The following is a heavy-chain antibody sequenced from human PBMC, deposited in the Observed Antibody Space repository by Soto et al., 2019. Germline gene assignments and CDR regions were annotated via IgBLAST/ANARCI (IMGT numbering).Heavy chain of an antibody. J-gene: IGHJ4*02. CDR1: GFTFISYW. V-gene: IGHV3-23*01. CDR3: AKSPTRAGIPLNY. Sequence: GGALRVSRAAPGFTFISYWMSWVLQARWKGLEWVANIRANGGSTYYAASVKGRFTISRDNAKNTLYLQMNSLTAEDTAVYYCAKSPTRAGIPLNYWGQGTLVTVSS. CDR2: IRANGGST. D-gene: IGHD1-20*01.